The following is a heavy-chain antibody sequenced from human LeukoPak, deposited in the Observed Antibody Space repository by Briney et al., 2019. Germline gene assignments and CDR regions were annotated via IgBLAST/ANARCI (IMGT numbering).Heavy chain of an antibody. V-gene: IGHV3-30*04. Sequence: GRSLRLSCAASGFTFSSYAMHWVRQAPGKGLEWVAVISYDGSNKYYADSVKGRFTISRDNSKNTLYLQMNSLRAEDTAVYYCAKDHYSSSWYSLPVYYGMDVWGQGTTVTVSS. CDR3: AKDHYSSSWYSLPVYYGMDV. CDR2: ISYDGSNK. CDR1: GFTFSSYA. D-gene: IGHD6-13*01. J-gene: IGHJ6*02.